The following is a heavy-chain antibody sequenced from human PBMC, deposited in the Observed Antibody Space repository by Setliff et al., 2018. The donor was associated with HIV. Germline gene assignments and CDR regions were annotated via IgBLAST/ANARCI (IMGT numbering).Heavy chain of an antibody. Sequence: NPSETLSLTCTVSGGSISRGGYYWNWIRQLPGQGLEWMGYISHSGGTYYNPSLEGRVSLSVDTSKNQFSLHLSSVTAADTAVYFCARDGLRGYSYGIGWHIEVWGRGTLVTVS. J-gene: IGHJ2*01. CDR2: ISHSGGT. D-gene: IGHD5-18*01. CDR1: GGSISRGGYY. V-gene: IGHV4-31*03. CDR3: ARDGLRGYSYGIGWHIEV.